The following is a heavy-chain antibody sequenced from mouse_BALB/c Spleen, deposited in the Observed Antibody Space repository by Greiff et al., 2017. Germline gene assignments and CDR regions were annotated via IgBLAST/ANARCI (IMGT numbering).Heavy chain of an antibody. J-gene: IGHJ4*01. V-gene: IGHV3-2*02. CDR3: AGGLYAMDY. CDR2: ISYSGST. Sequence: EVHLVESGPGLVKPSQSLSLTCTVTGYSITSDYAWNWIRQFPGNKLEWMGYISYSGSTSYNPSLKSRISITRDTSKNQFFLQLNSVTTEDTATYYCAGGLYAMDYWGQGTSVTVSS. CDR1: GYSITSDYA.